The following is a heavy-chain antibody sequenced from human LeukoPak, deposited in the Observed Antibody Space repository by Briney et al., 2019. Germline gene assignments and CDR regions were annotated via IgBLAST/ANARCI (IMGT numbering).Heavy chain of an antibody. CDR1: GFTFSNFA. CDR2: ISYDGSIK. J-gene: IGHJ3*02. Sequence: GRSLRLSCAASGFTFSNFAMHWVSQAPGKGLEWGAVISYDGSIKYYADSVKGRFTISRDNSKNTLYLQMNSLRAEDTAVYYCAREDMTTVTTRWAFDIWGQGSMVTVSS. D-gene: IGHD4-17*01. V-gene: IGHV3-30*04. CDR3: AREDMTTVTTRWAFDI.